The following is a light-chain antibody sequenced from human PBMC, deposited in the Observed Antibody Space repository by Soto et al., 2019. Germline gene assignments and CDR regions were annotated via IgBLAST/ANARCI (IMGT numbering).Light chain of an antibody. V-gene: IGLV2-23*01. CDR2: EDT. Sequence: QSALSHPAAVSGSPGQSITSSCTGTSSEVGNYDLVSWYQQHPGKAPRLMIYEDTKRPSGVTYRFSGSKSGNTASLAISGLQAEDEADYYCCSSAGSSTYVFGTGTKLTVL. CDR3: CSSAGSSTYV. J-gene: IGLJ1*01. CDR1: SSEVGNYDL.